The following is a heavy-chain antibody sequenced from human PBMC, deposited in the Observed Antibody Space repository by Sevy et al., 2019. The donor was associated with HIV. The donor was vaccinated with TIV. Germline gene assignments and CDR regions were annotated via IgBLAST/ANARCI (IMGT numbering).Heavy chain of an antibody. D-gene: IGHD3-16*02. CDR1: GFNVNDNY. Sequence: GSLRLSCAASGFNVNDNYMTWVRQAPWKGLEWVSIIHADGSSYYADSVKGRFTMSRDDSKNIVNLQMNSLRADDTAVYYCARDRRFCGNECYLYYYYGMDVWGQGTAVTVSS. CDR3: ARDRRFCGNECYLYYYYGMDV. J-gene: IGHJ6*02. CDR2: IHADGSS. V-gene: IGHV3-53*01.